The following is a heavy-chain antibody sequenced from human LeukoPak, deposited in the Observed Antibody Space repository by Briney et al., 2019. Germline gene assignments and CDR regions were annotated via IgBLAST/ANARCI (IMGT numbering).Heavy chain of an antibody. J-gene: IGHJ4*02. D-gene: IGHD1-26*01. Sequence: PGGSLRLSCVASGFSFRTYSMSWVRQAPGKGLEWVSAISGSGGSTYYADSVKGRFTISRDNSKNTLYLQMNSLRAEDTAVYYCAKTSGSRLSSLFDYWGQGTLVTVSS. V-gene: IGHV3-23*01. CDR3: AKTSGSRLSSLFDY. CDR2: ISGSGGST. CDR1: GFSFRTYS.